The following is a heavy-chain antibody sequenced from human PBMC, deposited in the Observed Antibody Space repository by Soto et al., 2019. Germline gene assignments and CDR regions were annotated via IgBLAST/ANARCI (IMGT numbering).Heavy chain of an antibody. CDR3: ARGVRGYDFWSGSPPRKTYYYYMDV. J-gene: IGHJ6*03. CDR1: GGSFSGYY. V-gene: IGHV4-34*01. D-gene: IGHD3-3*01. Sequence: SETLSLTCAVYGGSFSGYYLSWIRQPTGKGLECVVDIFHSGSTNYIPSLKSRVTISVDTSKNQFSLKLSSVTAADTAVYYCARGVRGYDFWSGSPPRKTYYYYMDVWGKGTTVT. CDR2: IFHSGST.